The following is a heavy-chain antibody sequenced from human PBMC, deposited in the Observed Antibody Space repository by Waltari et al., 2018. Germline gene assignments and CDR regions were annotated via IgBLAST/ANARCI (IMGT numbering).Heavy chain of an antibody. V-gene: IGHV3-23*03. CDR1: GFTFGSNA. J-gene: IGHJ1*01. D-gene: IGHD2-15*01. CDR2: IYSGGSST. CDR3: AKILLDPTQEYFQH. Sequence: EVKLLEYGGGLVQPGGSLRISCGAYGFTFGSNAKRWVGKAPGKGLEWVSVIYSGGSSTYYADSVKGRFTISRDNSKNTLYLQMNSLRAEDTAVYYCAKILLDPTQEYFQHWGQGTLVTVSS.